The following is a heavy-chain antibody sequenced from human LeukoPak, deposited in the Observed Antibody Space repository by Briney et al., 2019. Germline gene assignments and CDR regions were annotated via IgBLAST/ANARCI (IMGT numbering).Heavy chain of an antibody. D-gene: IGHD7-27*01. CDR3: ASGLGYYFDY. Sequence: GGSLRLSCVASGFTFSSYWMSWVRQAPGKGLEWVANIKQDGNEKYYVDSVKGRFTISRDNAKNSLYLQMNSLRAEDTAVYYCASGLGYYFDYWGQGTLVTVSS. J-gene: IGHJ4*02. CDR1: GFTFSSYW. CDR2: IKQDGNEK. V-gene: IGHV3-7*01.